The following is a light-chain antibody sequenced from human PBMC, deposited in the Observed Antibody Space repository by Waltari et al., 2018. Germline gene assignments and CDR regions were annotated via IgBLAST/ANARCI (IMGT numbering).Light chain of an antibody. CDR3: AAWDDSLNAWL. CDR1: RPHNGCNT. J-gene: IGLJ3*02. V-gene: IGLV1-44*01. CDR2: GKI. Sequence: QSVLPQPPSASGTLGPMVTISCSGSRPHNGCNTLNWFLHLPGPAPKRLLCGKIQRPSGVRDRFSGSTSGTSASLAISGLQSEDAADYYCAAWDDSLNAWLFGGGTKLTV.